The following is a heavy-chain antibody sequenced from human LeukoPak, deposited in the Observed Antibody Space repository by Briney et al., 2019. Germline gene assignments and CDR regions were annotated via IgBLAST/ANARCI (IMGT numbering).Heavy chain of an antibody. J-gene: IGHJ4*02. V-gene: IGHV1-69*05. CDR2: IIPIFGTA. D-gene: IGHD6-13*01. CDR1: GGTFSSYA. CDR3: ASQGGSSWWHFDY. Sequence: GASVKVSCKASGGTFSSYAISWVRQAPGQGLEWMGGIIPIFGTANYAQKFQGRVTITTDESTSTAYMELSSLRSEDTAVYYCASQGGSSWWHFDYWGQGTLVTVSS.